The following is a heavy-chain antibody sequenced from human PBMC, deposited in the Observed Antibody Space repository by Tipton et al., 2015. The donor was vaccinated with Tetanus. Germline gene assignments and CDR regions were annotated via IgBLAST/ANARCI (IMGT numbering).Heavy chain of an antibody. D-gene: IGHD2-21*02. J-gene: IGHJ6*02. Sequence: LRLSCTVSGGSISSGGYYWSWIRQHPGKGLEWIGYIYYSGSTNYNPSLKSRVTISVDTSKNQFSLKLSSVTAADTAVYYCARDRGVTSPFGSYYYGMDVWGQGTTVTVSS. CDR3: ARDRGVTSPFGSYYYGMDV. V-gene: IGHV4-31*02. CDR2: IYYSGST. CDR1: GGSISSGGYY.